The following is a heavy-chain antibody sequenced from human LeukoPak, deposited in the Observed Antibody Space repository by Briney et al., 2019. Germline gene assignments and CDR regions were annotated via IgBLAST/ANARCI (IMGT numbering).Heavy chain of an antibody. CDR1: GGSFSGYY. Sequence: PSETLSLTCAVYGGSFSGYYWSWIRQPPGKGLEWIGEINHSGSTNYNPSLKSRVTISVDTSKNQSSLKLSSVTAADTAVYYCARGGIIAARPGRAFDIWGQGTMVTVSS. J-gene: IGHJ3*02. CDR2: INHSGST. CDR3: ARGGIIAARPGRAFDI. V-gene: IGHV4-34*01. D-gene: IGHD6-6*01.